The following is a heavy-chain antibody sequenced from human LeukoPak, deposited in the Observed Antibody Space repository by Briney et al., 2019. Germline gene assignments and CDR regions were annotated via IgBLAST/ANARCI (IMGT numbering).Heavy chain of an antibody. CDR3: ASSIVPTSMDV. D-gene: IGHD2-8*01. CDR2: IYYSGST. CDR1: GGSISSYY. J-gene: IGHJ6*02. V-gene: IGHV4-59*01. Sequence: SETLSLTCTVSGGSISSYYWSWIRQPPGKGLGWIGYIYYSGSTNYNPSLKSRVTISVDTSKNQFSLKLSSVTAADTAVYYCASSIVPTSMDVWGQGTTVTVSS.